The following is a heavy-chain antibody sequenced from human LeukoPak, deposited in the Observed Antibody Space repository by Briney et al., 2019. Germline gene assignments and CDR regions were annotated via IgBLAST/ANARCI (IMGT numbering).Heavy chain of an antibody. J-gene: IGHJ5*02. CDR3: VRSGYYYDWFDP. V-gene: IGHV1-18*01. D-gene: IGHD5-12*01. CDR1: GYDFTSVG. Sequence: ASVKVSCKASGYDFTSVGITWVRRAPGQGLEWMGWISPYNGNTRYAQKFQGRVTFTADKSTTTASMELSSLKSEDTAVYYCVRSGYYYDWFDPWGQGTLVTVSS. CDR2: ISPYNGNT.